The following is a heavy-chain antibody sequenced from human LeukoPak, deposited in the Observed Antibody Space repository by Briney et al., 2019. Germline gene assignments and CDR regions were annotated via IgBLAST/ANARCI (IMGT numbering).Heavy chain of an antibody. J-gene: IGHJ4*02. V-gene: IGHV3-21*01. D-gene: IGHD3-10*01. CDR2: ISSSSSYI. CDR1: GFTFSSYS. CDR3: ARVRADYSSYYFDY. Sequence: GGSLRLSCAASGFTFSSYSMNWVRQAPGKGLEWVSSISSSSSYIYYADSVKGRFTISRDNAKNSLYLQMNSLRAEDTAVYYCARVRADYSSYYFDYWGQGTLVTVSS.